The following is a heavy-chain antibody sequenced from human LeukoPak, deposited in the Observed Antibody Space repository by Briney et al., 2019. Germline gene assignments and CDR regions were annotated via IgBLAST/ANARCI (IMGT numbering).Heavy chain of an antibody. D-gene: IGHD2-21*01. Sequence: SETLSLTCSVSGGSISSHYWSWIRQPPGKGLEWIGYIYYSGSTNYNPSPKSRVTISVDTSKNQFSLKLSSVTAADTAVYYCARYVVSSFDYWGQGTLVTVSS. CDR3: ARYVVSSFDY. V-gene: IGHV4-59*11. CDR1: GGSISSHY. J-gene: IGHJ4*02. CDR2: IYYSGST.